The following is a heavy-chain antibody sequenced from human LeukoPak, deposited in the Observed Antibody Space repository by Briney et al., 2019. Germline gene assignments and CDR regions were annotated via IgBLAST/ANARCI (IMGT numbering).Heavy chain of an antibody. CDR2: ISAASWGI. J-gene: IGHJ4*02. CDR1: GFTFSIYS. V-gene: IGHV3-48*01. D-gene: IGHD6-19*01. Sequence: GGSLRLSCAASGFTFSIYSLTWGCHAPGGGLEWISHISAASWGINYTHSVKGRFTTSRDNAKNSVFLQMSSLTPEDTAVYYCARGRNSGWYEFVGQFDYWGQGTLVTVSS. CDR3: ARGRNSGWYEFVGQFDY.